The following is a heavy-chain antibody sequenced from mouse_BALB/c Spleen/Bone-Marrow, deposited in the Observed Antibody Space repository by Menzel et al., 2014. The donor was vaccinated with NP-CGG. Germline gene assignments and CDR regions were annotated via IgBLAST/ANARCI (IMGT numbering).Heavy chain of an antibody. CDR1: GYSITSGYY. J-gene: IGHJ4*01. V-gene: IGHV3-6*02. CDR3: AKGGIYLMDY. D-gene: IGHD5-5*01. CDR2: ISYDGSN. Sequence: VQLKESGPGLVKPSQSLSLTCSVTGYSITSGYYWNWIRQFPGNKLEWMGYISYDGSNNYNPSLKNRISITRDTSKNQFLLKLNSVTTEDTATYYCAKGGIYLMDYWGQGTSVTVSS.